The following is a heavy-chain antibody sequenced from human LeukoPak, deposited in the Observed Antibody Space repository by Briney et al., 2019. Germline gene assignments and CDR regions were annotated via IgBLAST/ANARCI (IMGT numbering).Heavy chain of an antibody. J-gene: IGHJ6*03. D-gene: IGHD3-16*02. Sequence: GASVKVSCKASGYTFTSYDINWVRQATGQGLEWMGWMNPNSGNTGYAQKFQGRVTMTRNTSISTAYMELSSLRSEDTAVYYCARADYDYVWGSYRYYYYYMDVWGKGSTVTVSS. CDR2: MNPNSGNT. CDR3: ARADYDYVWGSYRYYYYYMDV. V-gene: IGHV1-8*01. CDR1: GYTFTSYD.